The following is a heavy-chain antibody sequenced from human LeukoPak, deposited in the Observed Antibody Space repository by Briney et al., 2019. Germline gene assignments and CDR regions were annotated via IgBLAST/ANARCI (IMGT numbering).Heavy chain of an antibody. CDR2: ISSRGSTI. Sequence: GGSLRLSCVGSGFMFRDHSMKWVRQAPGKGRECVSYISSRGSTIYYADSGKGRLTISRDTAKNSLFLQMNGLRDEDTAVYYCARAQGVCNSTTCSVGNADVWGKGTTVIVSS. CDR1: GFMFRDHS. D-gene: IGHD2-2*01. V-gene: IGHV3-48*02. J-gene: IGHJ6*04. CDR3: ARAQGVCNSTTCSVGNADV.